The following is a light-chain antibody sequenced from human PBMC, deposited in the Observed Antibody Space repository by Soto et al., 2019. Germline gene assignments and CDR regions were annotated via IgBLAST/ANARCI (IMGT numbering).Light chain of an antibody. CDR1: QSVRNN. CDR3: LQDYYYPWT. Sequence: TQSPGTLSLSPGEGASLSCRASQSVRNNYLAWYQQKPGKAPKLLIYAASSLQSGVPSRFSGSGSGTDFTLTISSLQPEDFATYYCLQDYYYPWTFGQGTKVEIK. J-gene: IGKJ1*01. CDR2: AAS. V-gene: IGKV1-6*01.